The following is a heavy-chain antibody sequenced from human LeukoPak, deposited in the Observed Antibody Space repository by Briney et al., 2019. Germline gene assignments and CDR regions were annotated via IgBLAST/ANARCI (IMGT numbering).Heavy chain of an antibody. D-gene: IGHD6-13*01. V-gene: IGHV1-18*01. Sequence: ASVKVSCTASGYTFTSYGISWVRQAPGQGLEWMGWISAYNGNTNYAQKLQGRVTMTTDTSTSTAYMELRSLRSDDTAVYYCARDGYSSSWYYYYYYYMDVWGKGTTVTVSS. J-gene: IGHJ6*03. CDR1: GYTFTSYG. CDR3: ARDGYSSSWYYYYYYYMDV. CDR2: ISAYNGNT.